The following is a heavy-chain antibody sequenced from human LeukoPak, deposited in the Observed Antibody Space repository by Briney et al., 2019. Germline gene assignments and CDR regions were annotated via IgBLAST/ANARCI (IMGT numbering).Heavy chain of an antibody. CDR1: GGTFSSYA. CDR3: ARDQGPYYDFWSGYPSDY. CDR2: IIPILGIT. J-gene: IGHJ4*02. Sequence: SVKVSRKASGGTFSSYAISWVRQAPGQGLEWMGRIIPILGITNYAQKFQGRVTITADKSTSTAYMELSSLRSEDTAVYYCARDQGPYYDFWSGYPSDYWGQGTLVTVSS. V-gene: IGHV1-69*04. D-gene: IGHD3-3*01.